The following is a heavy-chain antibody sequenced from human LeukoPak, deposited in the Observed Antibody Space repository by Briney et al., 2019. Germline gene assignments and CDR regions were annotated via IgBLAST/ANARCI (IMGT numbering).Heavy chain of an antibody. Sequence: PGGSLRLSCAASGFTLSSYAMRWVRQAPGKGLEWVSTISGSSGSAYYADSVKGRFTISRDNPKNTLYLQMNSLRAEDTAVYYCAKGVSSPHYYFDYWGQGTLVTVSS. CDR2: ISGSSGSA. CDR3: AKGVSSPHYYFDY. J-gene: IGHJ4*02. CDR1: GFTLSSYA. D-gene: IGHD2-2*01. V-gene: IGHV3-23*01.